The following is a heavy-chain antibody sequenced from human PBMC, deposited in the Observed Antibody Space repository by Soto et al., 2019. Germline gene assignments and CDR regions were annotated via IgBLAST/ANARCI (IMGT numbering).Heavy chain of an antibody. D-gene: IGHD6-19*01. CDR2: IYYSGST. CDR1: GGSISSGDYY. CDR3: DREIQWLVPRGGFDP. J-gene: IGHJ5*02. Sequence: TLARACAVSGGSISSGDYYWSWIRQPPGKGLEWIGYIYYSGSTYYNPSLKSRVTISVDTSKNQFSLKLSSVTAADTAVYYCDREIQWLVPRGGFDPWGQGTLVTVSS. V-gene: IGHV4-30-4*01.